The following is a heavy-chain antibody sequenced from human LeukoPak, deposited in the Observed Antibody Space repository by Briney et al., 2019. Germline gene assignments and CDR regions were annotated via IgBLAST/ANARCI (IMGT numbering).Heavy chain of an antibody. CDR1: GFTFSSYA. CDR2: ISYDGSNK. D-gene: IGHD2-15*01. CDR3: AKKQDSGPET. Sequence: PGGSLRLSCAAPGFTFSSYAMHWVRQAPGKGLEWVAVISYDGSNKYYADSVKGRFTISRDNSKNTLYLQMNSLRAEDTAVYYCAKKQDSGPETWGQGTLVTVSS. V-gene: IGHV3-30-3*02. J-gene: IGHJ5*02.